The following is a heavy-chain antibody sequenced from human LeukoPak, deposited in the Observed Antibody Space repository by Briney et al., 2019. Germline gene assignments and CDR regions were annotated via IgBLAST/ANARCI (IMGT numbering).Heavy chain of an antibody. Sequence: GGSLRLSCTASGFPFGVYAMSWVRQAPGKGLEGVGFIRSKAYGGTTEYAASGKGRFTISRDDSKSIAYLQMNSLKTEDTAVYYCTRGRKAAAGTGAFDIWGQGTMVTVSS. V-gene: IGHV3-49*04. CDR3: TRGRKAAAGTGAFDI. CDR2: IRSKAYGGTT. CDR1: GFPFGVYA. J-gene: IGHJ3*02. D-gene: IGHD6-13*01.